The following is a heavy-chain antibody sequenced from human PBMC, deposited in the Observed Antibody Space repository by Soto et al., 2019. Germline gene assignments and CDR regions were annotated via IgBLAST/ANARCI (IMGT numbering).Heavy chain of an antibody. J-gene: IGHJ3*02. CDR3: ARDISTGESLAFDI. D-gene: IGHD7-27*01. CDR2: IGTAGDP. Sequence: GGSLRLSCAASGFTFSSYDMHWVRQATGKGLEWVSAIGTAGDPYYPGSVKGRFTISRENAKNSLYLQMNSLRAGDTAVYYCARDISTGESLAFDIWGQGTMVTVSS. CDR1: GFTFSSYD. V-gene: IGHV3-13*05.